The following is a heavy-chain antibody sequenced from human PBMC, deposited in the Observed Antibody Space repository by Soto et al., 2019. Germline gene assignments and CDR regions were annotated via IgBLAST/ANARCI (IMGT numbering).Heavy chain of an antibody. CDR3: VRDADVVVAAFGDY. CDR1: GFTFSSYA. CDR2: ISGNGGST. D-gene: IGHD2-15*01. V-gene: IGHV3-23*01. J-gene: IGHJ4*02. Sequence: EVQLLESGGDLLQPGGSLRLSCTASGFTFSSYAMSWVRQAPGKGLEWVSAISGNGGSTYYADSVKGRFTISRDNSKNTLYLQMNSLRAEGTAVYYCVRDADVVVAAFGDYWGQGTLVTVSS.